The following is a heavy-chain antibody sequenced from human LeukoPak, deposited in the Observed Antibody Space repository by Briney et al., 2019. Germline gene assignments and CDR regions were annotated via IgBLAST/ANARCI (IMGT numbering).Heavy chain of an antibody. CDR2: INPNSGGT. Sequence: GAPVKVSCKASGYTFTSYGISWVRQAPGQGLEWMGWINPNSGGTNYAQKFQGRVTMTRDTSISTAYMELSRLRSDDTAVYYCARERDAEADWGNWGRGTLVTVSS. D-gene: IGHD3-16*01. CDR3: ARERDAEADWGN. CDR1: GYTFTSYG. J-gene: IGHJ4*02. V-gene: IGHV1-2*02.